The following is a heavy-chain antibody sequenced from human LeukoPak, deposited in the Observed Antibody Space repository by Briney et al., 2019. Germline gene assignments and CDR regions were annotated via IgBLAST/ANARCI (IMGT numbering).Heavy chain of an antibody. V-gene: IGHV1-69*04. Sequence: SVKVSCKAFGGTFSSYAISWVRQAPGQGLEWMGRIIPILGIANYAQKFQGRVTITADKSTSTAYMELSSLRSEDTAVYYCASGMFKSRVAGRDYWGQGTLVTVSS. CDR3: ASGMFKSRVAGRDY. J-gene: IGHJ4*02. CDR2: IIPILGIA. D-gene: IGHD6-19*01. CDR1: GGTFSSYA.